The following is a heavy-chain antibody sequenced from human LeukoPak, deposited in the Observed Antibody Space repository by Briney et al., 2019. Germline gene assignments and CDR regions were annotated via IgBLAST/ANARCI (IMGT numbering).Heavy chain of an antibody. CDR3: ARGARRTLRAPTTGFDY. J-gene: IGHJ4*02. D-gene: IGHD5-12*01. V-gene: IGHV4-34*01. Sequence: PGGSLRLSCAASGFTFSSYAMSWIRQPPGKGLEWIGEINHSGSTNYNPSLKSRVTISVDTSKNQFSLKLSSVTAADTAVYYCARGARRTLRAPTTGFDYWGQGTLVTVSS. CDR2: INHSGST. CDR1: GFTFSSYA.